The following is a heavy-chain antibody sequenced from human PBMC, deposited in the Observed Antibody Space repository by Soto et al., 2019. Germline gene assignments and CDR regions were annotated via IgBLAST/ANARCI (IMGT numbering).Heavy chain of an antibody. D-gene: IGHD6-19*01. CDR1: GFTFSSYG. CDR2: IWYDGSNK. V-gene: IGHV3-33*01. CDR3: ARDQGIAVAVFDS. Sequence: GGSLRLSCAASGFTFSSYGMHWVCQAPGKGLEWVAVIWYDGSNKYYADSVKGRFTISRDNSKNTLYLQMNSLRAEDTAVYYCARDQGIAVAVFDSWGQGTLVTVSS. J-gene: IGHJ4*02.